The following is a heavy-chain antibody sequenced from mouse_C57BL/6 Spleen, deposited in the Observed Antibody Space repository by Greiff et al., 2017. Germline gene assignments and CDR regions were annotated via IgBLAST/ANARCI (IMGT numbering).Heavy chain of an antibody. J-gene: IGHJ2*01. CDR3: AREGTSIYYDYDADFDY. D-gene: IGHD2-4*01. V-gene: IGHV1-55*01. CDR1: GYTFTSYW. Sequence: VQLQQSGAELVKPGASVKMSCKASGYTFTSYWITWVKQRPGQGLEWIGDIYPGSGSTNYNEKFKSKATLTVDTSSSTAYMQLSSLTSEDSAVYYCAREGTSIYYDYDADFDYWGQGTTLTVSS. CDR2: IYPGSGST.